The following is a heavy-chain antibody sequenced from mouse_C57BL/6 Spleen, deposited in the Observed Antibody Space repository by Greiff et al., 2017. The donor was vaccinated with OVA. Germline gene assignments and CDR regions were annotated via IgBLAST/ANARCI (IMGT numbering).Heavy chain of an antibody. D-gene: IGHD2-2*01. Sequence: VQLQQPGAELVKPGASVKMSCKASGYTFTSYWITWVKQRPGQGLEWIGDIYPGSGSTNYNEKFKSKATLTVDTSSSTAYMQLSSLTSEDSAVYYCARNSNGYDRYFDVWGTGTTVTVSS. CDR2: IYPGSGST. V-gene: IGHV1-55*01. CDR3: ARNSNGYDRYFDV. J-gene: IGHJ1*03. CDR1: GYTFTSYW.